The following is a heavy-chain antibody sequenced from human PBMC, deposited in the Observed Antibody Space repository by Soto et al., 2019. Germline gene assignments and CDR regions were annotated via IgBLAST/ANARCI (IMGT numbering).Heavy chain of an antibody. CDR3: GKYVTGTSYGLDV. Sequence: QLLESGGGLVQPGGSLRLSCAASGFTFSSYAMNWVRQAPGEGLEWVSGISDSGGSTYYADSVRGRFTISRDNSKNTLYLQMNSLRAEDTAVYYCGKYVTGTSYGLDVLGQGTTVTVSS. D-gene: IGHD2-21*02. CDR1: GFTFSSYA. J-gene: IGHJ6*02. V-gene: IGHV3-23*01. CDR2: ISDSGGST.